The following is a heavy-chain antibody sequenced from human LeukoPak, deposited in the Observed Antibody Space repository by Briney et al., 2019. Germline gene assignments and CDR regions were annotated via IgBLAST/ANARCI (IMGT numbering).Heavy chain of an antibody. CDR1: GFTFSSYA. CDR2: ISYDGSNK. Sequence: GGSLRLSCAASGFTFSSYAMHWVRQAPGKGLEWVAVISYDGSNKYYADSVKGRFTISRDNSKNTLYLPMNSLRAEDTAVYYCARDVAVAFLFDYWGQGTLVTVSS. CDR3: ARDVAVAFLFDY. J-gene: IGHJ4*02. V-gene: IGHV3-30*04. D-gene: IGHD6-19*01.